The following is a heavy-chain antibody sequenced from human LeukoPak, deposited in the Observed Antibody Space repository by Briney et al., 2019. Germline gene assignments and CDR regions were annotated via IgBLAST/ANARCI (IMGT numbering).Heavy chain of an antibody. D-gene: IGHD6-19*01. V-gene: IGHV4-39*07. CDR2: IYYFGAT. CDR3: AREHRWLAQTSRGDS. Sequence: SETLSLTCTVSGGSLSSSHYYWGWIRQPPGKGLVWIWYIYYFGATQYNPSLPTRFPLSVPTSNTHFSLKLTSLPAHDTAFFSCAREHRWLAQTSRGDSWGQGTLVTVSS. CDR1: GGSLSSSHYY. J-gene: IGHJ4*02.